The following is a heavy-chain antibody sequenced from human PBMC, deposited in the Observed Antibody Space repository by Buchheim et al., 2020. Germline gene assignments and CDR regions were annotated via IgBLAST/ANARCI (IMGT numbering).Heavy chain of an antibody. J-gene: IGHJ4*02. D-gene: IGHD3-22*01. V-gene: IGHV1-46*01. CDR3: ARDLWGDSNGYSFDY. CDR1: GYTLSNYY. CDR2: INPSGGST. Sequence: QVQLVQSGAEVKKPGASVKVSCKASGYTLSNYYMHWVRQAPGQGLEWMGIINPSGGSTSYAQKFQGRVTMTRDTSTSTVYMELSSMRSEDTAVYYCARDLWGDSNGYSFDYWGQGTL.